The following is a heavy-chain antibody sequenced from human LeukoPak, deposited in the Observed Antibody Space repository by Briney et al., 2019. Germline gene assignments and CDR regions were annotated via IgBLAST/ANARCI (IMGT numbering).Heavy chain of an antibody. CDR3: ARIMNSSPDY. D-gene: IGHD6-13*01. J-gene: IGHJ4*02. CDR1: GFIFSGAW. CDR2: IKEDGSEK. V-gene: IGHV3-7*01. Sequence: GGSLRLSYAASGFIFSGAWMSWVRQAPGKGLEWVANIKEDGSEKHYVDSVNGRFTISRDNAKNSVYLQMNSLRAEDTAVYYCARIMNSSPDYWGQGTLVTVSS.